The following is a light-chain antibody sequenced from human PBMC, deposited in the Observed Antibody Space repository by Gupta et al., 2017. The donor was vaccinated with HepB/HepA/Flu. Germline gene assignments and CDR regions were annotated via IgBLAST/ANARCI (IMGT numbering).Light chain of an antibody. J-gene: IGKJ1*01. CDR2: TAS. CDR1: ESISSY. CDR3: QQSCSSPWT. V-gene: IGKV1-39*01. Sequence: DIQMTQSPSSLSASVGDRLTITCRASESISSYLNWYQQIPGQAPKLLIYTASRVQSGVPSRFSGSGSGTDFTLSISRLQPEDFATYYCQQSCSSPWTFGQGTKVEIK.